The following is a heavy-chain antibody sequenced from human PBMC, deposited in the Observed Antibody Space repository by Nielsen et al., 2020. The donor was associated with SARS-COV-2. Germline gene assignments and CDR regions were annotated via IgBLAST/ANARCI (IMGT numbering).Heavy chain of an antibody. Sequence: GESLKISCAASGFTFSYYWMSWVRQAPGKGLEWVANILQRGTEEQYVESVKGRFTISRDNVNNSLFLQMNSLRAEDTAVYYCARHWPDFDYWGQGTPVTVSA. J-gene: IGHJ4*02. V-gene: IGHV3-7*01. CDR2: ILQRGTEE. CDR3: ARHWPDFDY. CDR1: GFTFSYYW.